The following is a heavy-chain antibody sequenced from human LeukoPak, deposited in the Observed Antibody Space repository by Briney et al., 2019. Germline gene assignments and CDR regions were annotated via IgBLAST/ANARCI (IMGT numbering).Heavy chain of an antibody. J-gene: IGHJ4*02. Sequence: SETLSLTCTVSGGSISSSSYYWGWIRQPPGKGLEWIGSIYYSGSTYYNPSLKSRVTISVERSKNQFSPKLSSVTAADTAVYYCARGSGYDCDYWGQGTLVTVSS. D-gene: IGHD5-12*01. CDR2: IYYSGST. V-gene: IGHV4-39*07. CDR1: GGSISSSSYY. CDR3: ARGSGYDCDY.